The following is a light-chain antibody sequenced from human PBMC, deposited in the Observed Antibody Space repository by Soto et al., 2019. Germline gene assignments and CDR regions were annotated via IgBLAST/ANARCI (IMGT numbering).Light chain of an antibody. CDR3: TSYTTSSTDV. Sequence: QSALTQPASVSGSPGQSIAISCTGTSSDVDAYNFVSWYQHHPGKAPKLMIFDVSNRPSGVSNRFSCSKSGNTASLTISGRQAEDEADYYCTSYTTSSTDVFGTGSKVTVL. CDR2: DVS. J-gene: IGLJ1*01. V-gene: IGLV2-14*03. CDR1: SSDVDAYNF.